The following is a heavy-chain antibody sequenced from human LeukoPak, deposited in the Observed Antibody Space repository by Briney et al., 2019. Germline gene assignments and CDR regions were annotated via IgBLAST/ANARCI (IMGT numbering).Heavy chain of an antibody. J-gene: IGHJ6*02. CDR1: GFPFSTYY. CDR2: SRAKGDSYST. V-gene: IGHV3-72*01. CDR3: AREYFYGMDV. Sequence: GGSLRLSCAASGFPFSTYYMDWGRQAPGKGLEGVGLSRAKGDSYSTEYAASVRGRFSISRDESQNSMFLHMNSLKTEDTAVYFCAREYFYGMDVWGQGTTVTVSS.